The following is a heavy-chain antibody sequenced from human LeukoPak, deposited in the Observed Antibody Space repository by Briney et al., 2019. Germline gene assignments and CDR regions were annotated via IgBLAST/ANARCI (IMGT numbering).Heavy chain of an antibody. Sequence: PSETLSLTCAVYGGSFSGYYWSWIRQPPGKGLEWIGEINHSGSTNYNPSLKSRVTISVDTSKNQFSLKLSSVTAADTAVYYCARERRPGTRDYYYYMDVWGKGTTVTVSS. V-gene: IGHV4-34*01. D-gene: IGHD1-1*01. CDR1: GGSFSGYY. CDR3: ARERRPGTRDYYYYMDV. CDR2: INHSGST. J-gene: IGHJ6*03.